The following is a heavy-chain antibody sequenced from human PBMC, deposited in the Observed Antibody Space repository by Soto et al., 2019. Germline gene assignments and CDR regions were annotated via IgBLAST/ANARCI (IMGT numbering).Heavy chain of an antibody. Sequence: SLTLSRAASGFTVGSSYVTWLRQAPGEGLDWVAVISYDGINKYYADSVKGRFTISRDNSKNTLYLQMNSLRAEDTAVYYCAKDGDKYSGYDFAVAGTIDVWGQASTVTVSS. CDR3: AKDGDKYSGYDFAVAGTIDV. V-gene: IGHV3-30*18. CDR2: ISYDGINK. J-gene: IGHJ6*02. D-gene: IGHD5-12*01. CDR1: GFTVGSSY.